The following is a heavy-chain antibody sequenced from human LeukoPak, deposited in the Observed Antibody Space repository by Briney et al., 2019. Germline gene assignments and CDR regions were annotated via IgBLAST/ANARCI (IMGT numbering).Heavy chain of an antibody. V-gene: IGHV1-2*06. CDR2: INPNNGGT. Sequence: GASVKVSCKASGYTFTRYYMHWVRQAPGQGLEWMGRINPNNGGTNYAQKFQGRVTMTRDTSTSTAYMELSRLGSDDTAVYYCARVSGLQPPYWGQGTLVTVSS. CDR1: GYTFTRYY. D-gene: IGHD3-10*01. CDR3: ARVSGLQPPY. J-gene: IGHJ4*02.